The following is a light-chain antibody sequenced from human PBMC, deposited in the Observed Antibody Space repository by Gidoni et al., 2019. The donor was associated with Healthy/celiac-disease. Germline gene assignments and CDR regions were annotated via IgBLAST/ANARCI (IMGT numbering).Light chain of an antibody. V-gene: IGKV4-1*01. Sequence: DIVMTQSPDSLAVSLGESATINCKFSQSVLYSSNNKSYLAWYQQKPGQPPKLLIYRASTRESGVPDRFSGSGSGTDFTLTISSLQAEDVAVYYCQQYYSTPPAFGQGTKLEIK. CDR2: RAS. CDR3: QQYYSTPPA. J-gene: IGKJ2*01. CDR1: QSVLYSSNNKSY.